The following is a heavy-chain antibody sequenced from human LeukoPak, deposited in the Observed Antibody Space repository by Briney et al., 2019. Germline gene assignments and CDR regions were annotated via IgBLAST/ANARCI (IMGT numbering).Heavy chain of an antibody. J-gene: IGHJ6*02. Sequence: ASVKVSCKASGYTFTSYDINWVRQATGQGLEWMGWVNPNSGNTGYAQKFQGRVTMTRNTSISTAYMELSSLRSEDTAVYYCARDRAYPIGYGMDVWGQGTTVTVSS. CDR1: GYTFTSYD. V-gene: IGHV1-8*01. CDR3: ARDRAYPIGYGMDV. CDR2: VNPNSGNT.